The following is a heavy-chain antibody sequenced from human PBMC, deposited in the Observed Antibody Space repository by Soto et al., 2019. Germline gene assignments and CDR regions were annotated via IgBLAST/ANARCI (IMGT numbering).Heavy chain of an antibody. CDR3: ATSSIAVAGPFDY. V-gene: IGHV1-18*01. CDR2: ISAYNGET. D-gene: IGHD6-19*01. CDR1: GYTFTSYG. Sequence: ASVKVSCKASGYTFTSYGISWVRLAPGQGLEWMGWISAYNGETIYAQKFQGRVTMTEDTSTDTAYMELSSLRSEDTAVYYCATSSIAVAGPFDYWGQGTLVTVSS. J-gene: IGHJ4*02.